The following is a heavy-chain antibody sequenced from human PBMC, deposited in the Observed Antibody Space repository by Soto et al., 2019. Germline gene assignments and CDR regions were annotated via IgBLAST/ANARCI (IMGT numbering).Heavy chain of an antibody. CDR3: AREGQDIVVVPAAKSPWFDP. D-gene: IGHD2-2*01. J-gene: IGHJ5*02. Sequence: ASVKVSCKASGYTFTSYAMHWARQAPGQRLEWMGWINAGNGNTKYSQKFQGRVTITRDTSASTAYMELSSLRSEDTAVYYCAREGQDIVVVPAAKSPWFDPWGQGTLVTVSS. CDR2: INAGNGNT. CDR1: GYTFTSYA. V-gene: IGHV1-3*01.